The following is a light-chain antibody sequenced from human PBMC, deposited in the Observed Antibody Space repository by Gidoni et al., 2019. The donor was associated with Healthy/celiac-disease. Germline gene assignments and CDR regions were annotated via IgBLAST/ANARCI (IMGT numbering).Light chain of an antibody. J-gene: IGLJ2*01. CDR2: QDS. Sequence: SYELTQPPPVSVSPRQTASITCPGDKLGDKYACWYQQKPGQSPVLVIYQDSKRPSGIPERFSGSNSGNTATLTISGTQAMDEADYYCQAWDSSVVFGGGTKLTVL. CDR3: QAWDSSVV. V-gene: IGLV3-1*01. CDR1: KLGDKY.